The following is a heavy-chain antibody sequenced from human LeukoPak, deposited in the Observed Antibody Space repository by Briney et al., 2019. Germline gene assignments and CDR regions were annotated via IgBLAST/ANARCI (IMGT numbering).Heavy chain of an antibody. J-gene: IGHJ3*02. CDR3: ASALWFEGAFDI. Sequence: GRSLRLSCAASGFTFDNYAMHWVRQAPGKGLEWVSVIYSGGSTYYADSVKGRFTISRDNSKNTLYLQMNSLRAEDTAVYYCASALWFEGAFDIWGQGTMVTVSS. D-gene: IGHD3-10*01. CDR2: IYSGGST. CDR1: GFTFDNYA. V-gene: IGHV3-66*01.